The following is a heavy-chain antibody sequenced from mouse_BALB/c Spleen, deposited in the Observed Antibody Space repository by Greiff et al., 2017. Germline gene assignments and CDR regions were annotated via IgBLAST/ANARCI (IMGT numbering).Heavy chain of an antibody. J-gene: IGHJ4*01. CDR3: AKKGVVYGNYGAMDY. CDR1: GFSLTSYG. CDR2: IWRGGST. V-gene: IGHV2-5-1*01. D-gene: IGHD2-10*02. Sequence: QVQLQQSGPSLVQPSQSLSITCTVSGFSLTSYGVHWVRQSPGKGLEWLGVIWRGGSTDYNAAFMSRLSITKDNSKSQVFFKMNRLQADDTAIYYCAKKGVVYGNYGAMDYWGQGTSVTVSS.